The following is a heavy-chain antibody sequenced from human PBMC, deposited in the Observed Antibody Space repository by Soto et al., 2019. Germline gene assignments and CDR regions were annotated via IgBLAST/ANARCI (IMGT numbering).Heavy chain of an antibody. CDR1: GYTFTSYA. CDR2: INAGNGNT. D-gene: IGHD2-15*01. CDR3: ARLHDNIVVVVAAPGGAYYYGMDV. Sequence: GASVKVSCKASGYTFTSYAMHWVRQAPGQRLEWMGWINAGNGNTKYSQKFQGRVTITRDTSASTAYMELSSLRSEDTAVYYCARLHDNIVVVVAAPGGAYYYGMDVWGQGTTVTVS. J-gene: IGHJ6*02. V-gene: IGHV1-3*01.